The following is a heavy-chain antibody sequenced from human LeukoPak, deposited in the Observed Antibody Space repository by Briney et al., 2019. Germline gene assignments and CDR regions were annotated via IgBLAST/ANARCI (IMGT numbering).Heavy chain of an antibody. Sequence: SETLSLTCTVSGGSISSGGYYWIWIRQHPGKGLEWIGYIYYSGSTYYNPSLKSRVTISVDTSKNQFSLKLSSVTAADTAVYYCARTGGFGELLTWGQGTLVTVSS. CDR3: ARTGGFGELLT. V-gene: IGHV4-31*03. D-gene: IGHD3-10*01. CDR1: GGSISSGGYY. CDR2: IYYSGST. J-gene: IGHJ5*02.